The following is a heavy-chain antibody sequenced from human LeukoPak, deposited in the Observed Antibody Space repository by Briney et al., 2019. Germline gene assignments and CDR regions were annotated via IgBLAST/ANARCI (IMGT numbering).Heavy chain of an antibody. CDR3: ARVRWAGYYGDAFDI. D-gene: IGHD3/OR15-3a*01. CDR1: GFTFSSYS. Sequence: GGSLRLSCAASGFTFSSYSMNWVRQAPGKGLEWVSSISSSSYIYYADSVKGRFTISRDNAKNSLYLQMNSLRAEDTAVYYCARVRWAGYYGDAFDIWGQGTMVTVSS. CDR2: ISSSSYI. J-gene: IGHJ3*02. V-gene: IGHV3-21*04.